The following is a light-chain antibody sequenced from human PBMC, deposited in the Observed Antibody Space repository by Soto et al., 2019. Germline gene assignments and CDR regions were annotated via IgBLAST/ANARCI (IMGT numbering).Light chain of an antibody. V-gene: IGLV2-14*01. CDR3: TSFTSTSSLYV. CDR1: SSDDGAYNY. J-gene: IGLJ1*01. CDR2: EVS. Sequence: TISCTGTSSDDGAYNYVSWYQQHPGKAPKLMIYEVSKRPSGISNRFSGSKSGNTSSLTISRLQAEDEADYFCTSFTSTSSLYVFGTGTKVIV.